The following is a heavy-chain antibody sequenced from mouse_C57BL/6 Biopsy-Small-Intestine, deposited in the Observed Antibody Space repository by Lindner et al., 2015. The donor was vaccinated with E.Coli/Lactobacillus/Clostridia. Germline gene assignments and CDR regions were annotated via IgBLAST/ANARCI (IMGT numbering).Heavy chain of an antibody. CDR3: ARSFLISGWYWYFDL. CDR1: GDSFAGYY. D-gene: IGHD1-3*01. J-gene: IGHJ1*01. CDR2: INPNTNNV. V-gene: IGHV1-66*01. Sequence: SVKVSCKASGDSFAGYYTHWVRQAPGQGLEWMGRINPNTNNVKYVEKFQGRVTMTRDTSINTAYLELNNLTSDDTAVYYCARSFLISGWYWYFDLWGRGTLVTVSS.